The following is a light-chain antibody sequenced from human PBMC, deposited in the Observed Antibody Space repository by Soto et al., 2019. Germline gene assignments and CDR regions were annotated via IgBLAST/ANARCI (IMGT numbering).Light chain of an antibody. CDR1: SSNIGAGYD. J-gene: IGLJ2*01. CDR3: QSYDSSLSGTSVV. Sequence: QSVLTQPPLVSGAPGQRVTISCTGSSSNIGAGYDVHWYQQLPGTAPKLLIYGNSNRPSGVPDRFSGSKSGTSASLAITGLQAEDEADYYCQSYDSSLSGTSVVFGGGTKLTVL. V-gene: IGLV1-40*01. CDR2: GNS.